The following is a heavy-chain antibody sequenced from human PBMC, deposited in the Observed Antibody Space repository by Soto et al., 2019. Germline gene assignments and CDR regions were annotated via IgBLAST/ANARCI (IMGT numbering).Heavy chain of an antibody. CDR3: ARDRGTVVIAPRYFDL. V-gene: IGHV1-46*01. D-gene: IGHD2-15*01. Sequence: ASVKVSCKASGYTFTSYYMHWVRQAPGQGLEWMGIINPSGGSTSYAQKFQGRVTMTRDTSTSTVYMELSSLRSEDTAVYYCARDRGTVVIAPRYFDLWGRGTLVTVSS. J-gene: IGHJ2*01. CDR1: GYTFTSYY. CDR2: INPSGGST.